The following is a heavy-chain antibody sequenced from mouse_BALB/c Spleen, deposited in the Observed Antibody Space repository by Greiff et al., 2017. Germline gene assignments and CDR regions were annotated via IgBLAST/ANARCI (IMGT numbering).Heavy chain of an antibody. D-gene: IGHD2-10*01. Sequence: VQLQQSGAELARPGASVKMSCKASGYTFTSYTMHWVKQRPGQGLEWIGYINPSSGYTNYNQKFKDKATLTADKSSSTAYMQLSSLTSEDSAVYYCARSGAYYGNYEGFAYWGQGTLVTVSA. CDR1: GYTFTSYT. V-gene: IGHV1-4*01. J-gene: IGHJ3*01. CDR3: ARSGAYYGNYEGFAY. CDR2: INPSSGYT.